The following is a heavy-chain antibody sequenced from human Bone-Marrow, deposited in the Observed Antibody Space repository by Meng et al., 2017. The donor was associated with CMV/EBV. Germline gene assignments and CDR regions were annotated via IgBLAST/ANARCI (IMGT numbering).Heavy chain of an antibody. D-gene: IGHD4-11*01. J-gene: IGHJ6*02. V-gene: IGHV3-23*01. CDR3: ARETTALYYYYGMDV. Sequence: GESLKISCAASGFTFSSYAMSWVRQAPGKGLEWVSAISGSGGSTYYADSVKGRFTISRDNSKNTLYLQMNSLRAEDTAVYYCARETTALYYYYGMDVWGQGTTVTVSS. CDR1: GFTFSSYA. CDR2: ISGSGGST.